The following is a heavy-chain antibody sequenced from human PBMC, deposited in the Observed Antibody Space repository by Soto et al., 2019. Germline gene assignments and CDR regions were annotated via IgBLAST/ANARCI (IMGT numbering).Heavy chain of an antibody. V-gene: IGHV3-21*01. D-gene: IGHD3-10*01. CDR3: ARVLTRRPLWFGELLNDAFDI. Sequence: PGGSLRLSCAASGFTFSSYSMNWVRQAPGKGLEWVSSISSSSSYIYYADSVKGRFTISRDNAKNSLYLQMNSLRAEDTAVYYCARVLTRRPLWFGELLNDAFDIGGKGTMVTVPS. J-gene: IGHJ3*02. CDR1: GFTFSSYS. CDR2: ISSSSSYI.